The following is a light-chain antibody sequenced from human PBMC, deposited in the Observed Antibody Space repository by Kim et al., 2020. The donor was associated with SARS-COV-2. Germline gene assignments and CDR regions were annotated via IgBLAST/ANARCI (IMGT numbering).Light chain of an antibody. V-gene: IGKV1-9*01. CDR3: QHLNNYPPT. CDR2: TAS. J-gene: IGKJ2*01. CDR1: QGINTY. Sequence: SASLGDRVTITCWASQGINTYLAWYQQKPGKAPKLLIYTASTLQSGVPSRFSGSGSGTDFTLTISSLQPEDFATYYCQHLNNYPPTFGQGTKLEI.